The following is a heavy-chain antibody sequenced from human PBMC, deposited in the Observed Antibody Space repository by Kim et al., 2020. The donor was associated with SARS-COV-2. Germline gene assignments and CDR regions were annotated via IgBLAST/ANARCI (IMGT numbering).Heavy chain of an antibody. V-gene: IGHV4-59*01. CDR2: IYYSGST. Sequence: SETLSLTCTVSGGSISSYYWSWIRQPPGKGLEWIGYIYYSGSTNYNPSLKSRVTISVDTSKNQFSLKLSSVTAADTAVYYCARERGEGYSGYYFDYWGQGTLVTVSS. J-gene: IGHJ4*02. CDR1: GGSISSYY. CDR3: ARERGEGYSGYYFDY. D-gene: IGHD5-12*01.